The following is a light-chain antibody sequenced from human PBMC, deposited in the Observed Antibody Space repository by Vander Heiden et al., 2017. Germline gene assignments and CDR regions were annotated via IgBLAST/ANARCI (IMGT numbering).Light chain of an antibody. CDR3: QLDDSTPHT. J-gene: IGKJ2*01. CDR2: WAS. Sequence: DIVMTQSPDSLAVSLGERATINCKSSQSVLYSSNNKNYLAWYQQKPGQPPKLLIYWASTRESGVPDRFSGSGSGSDFTLTIMSLQAEDVAVYYCQLDDSTPHTFGQGTKMEIK. V-gene: IGKV4-1*01. CDR1: QSVLYSSNNKNY.